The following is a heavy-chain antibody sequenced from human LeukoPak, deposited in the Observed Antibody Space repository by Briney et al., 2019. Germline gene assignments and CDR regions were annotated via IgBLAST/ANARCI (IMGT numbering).Heavy chain of an antibody. D-gene: IGHD2-2*01. CDR1: GGSISSYY. V-gene: IGHV4-59*01. CDR2: IYYSGST. Sequence: SETLSLTCTVSGGSISSYYWSWIRQPPGKGLEWIRYIYYSGSTNYNPSLKSRVTISVDTSKNQFSLKLSSVTAADTAVYYCARATIYCSSTSCYEGHAFDIWGQGTMVTVSS. CDR3: ARATIYCSSTSCYEGHAFDI. J-gene: IGHJ3*02.